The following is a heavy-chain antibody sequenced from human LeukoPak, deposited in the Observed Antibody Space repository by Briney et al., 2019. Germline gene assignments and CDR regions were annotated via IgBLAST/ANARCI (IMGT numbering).Heavy chain of an antibody. J-gene: IGHJ3*02. Sequence: SETLSLTCTVSGGSISSYYWSWIRQPPGKGLEWIGYIYYSGSTNYNPSLKSRVTISADTSKNQFSLKLSSVTAADTAVYYCARLYSSSWYGDAFDIWGQGTMVTVSS. CDR2: IYYSGST. CDR1: GGSISSYY. D-gene: IGHD6-13*01. CDR3: ARLYSSSWYGDAFDI. V-gene: IGHV4-59*01.